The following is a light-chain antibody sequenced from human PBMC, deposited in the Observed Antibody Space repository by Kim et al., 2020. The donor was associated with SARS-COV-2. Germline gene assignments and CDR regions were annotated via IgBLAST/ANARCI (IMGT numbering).Light chain of an antibody. CDR2: RNN. J-gene: IGLJ2*01. CDR3: AAWDDSLSGVV. Sequence: GPWVTISCSGSSSNIGSNYVYWYQQLPGTAPKLLIYRNNQRPSGVPDRFSGSKSCTSASLAISGLRSEDEADYYCAAWDDSLSGVVFGGGTQLTVL. V-gene: IGLV1-47*01. CDR1: SSNIGSNY.